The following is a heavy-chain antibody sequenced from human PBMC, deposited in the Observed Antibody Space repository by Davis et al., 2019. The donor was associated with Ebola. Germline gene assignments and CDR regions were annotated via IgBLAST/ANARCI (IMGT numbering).Heavy chain of an antibody. CDR2: MNPNSGNT. Sequence: ASVKVSCKASGYTFTTYDIYWVRQAPGQGLEWMGWMNPNSGNTVFAQKFQGRVTMTRNTSMTTAYMELSSLRSDDTAVYYCARGKLWEPFDYWGQGTLVTVSS. CDR1: GYTFTTYD. CDR3: ARGKLWEPFDY. V-gene: IGHV1-8*01. J-gene: IGHJ4*02. D-gene: IGHD1-14*01.